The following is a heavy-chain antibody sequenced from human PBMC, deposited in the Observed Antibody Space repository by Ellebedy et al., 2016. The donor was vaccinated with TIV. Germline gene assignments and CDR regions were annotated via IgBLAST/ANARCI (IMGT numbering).Heavy chain of an antibody. CDR2: TYYSGST. J-gene: IGHJ4*02. CDR1: GGSISGSSYY. V-gene: IGHV4-31*03. Sequence: MPSETLSLTCTVSGGSISGSSYYWGWIRQHPGKGLEWIGYTYYSGSTYYNPSLKSRVNVSVDTSKNQFSLKLSSVTAADTAVYYCARGKFAAAGIDYWGQGTLVTVSS. CDR3: ARGKFAAAGIDY. D-gene: IGHD6-13*01.